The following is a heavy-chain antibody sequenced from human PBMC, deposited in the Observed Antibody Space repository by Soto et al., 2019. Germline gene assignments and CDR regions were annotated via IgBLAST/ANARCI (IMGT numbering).Heavy chain of an antibody. D-gene: IGHD2-2*01. CDR2: IIPIFGTA. V-gene: IGHV1-69*13. CDR3: ARVLGCSSTSCYPPSYYYGMDV. Sequence: VASVKVSCKASGGTFSSYAISWVRQAPGQGLEWMGGIIPIFGTANYAQKFQGRVTITADESTSTAYMELSSLRSEDTAVYYCARVLGCSSTSCYPPSYYYGMDVWGQGTTVTVSS. J-gene: IGHJ6*02. CDR1: GGTFSSYA.